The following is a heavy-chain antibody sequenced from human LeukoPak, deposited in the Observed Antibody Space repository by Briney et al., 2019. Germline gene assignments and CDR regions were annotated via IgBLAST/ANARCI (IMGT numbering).Heavy chain of an antibody. CDR3: ARDRGSSPWGYYYGMDV. CDR1: GFTFSSHW. J-gene: IGHJ6*02. Sequence: GGSLRLSCAASGFTFSSHWMSWVRQAPGKGLEWVANIKQDESDKYYMDPVKGRFTISRDNAKNSLYLQMNSLRAEDTAVYYCARDRGSSPWGYYYGMDVWGQGTTVTVSS. V-gene: IGHV3-7*03. D-gene: IGHD6-13*01. CDR2: IKQDESDK.